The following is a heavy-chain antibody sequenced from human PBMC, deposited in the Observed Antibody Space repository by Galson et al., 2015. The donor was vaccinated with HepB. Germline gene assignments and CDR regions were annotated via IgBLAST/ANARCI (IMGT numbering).Heavy chain of an antibody. V-gene: IGHV3-33*08. D-gene: IGHD5-18*01. Sequence: SLRLSCAASGFTFSGYGMHWVRQAPGKGLEWVAVIWYDGSNRYYADSVKGRFTISRDNSRNTLYLQMNSLRAEDTAVYYCARRVDTAMGEPLHFWGQGTLVTVSS. CDR3: ARRVDTAMGEPLHF. J-gene: IGHJ4*02. CDR2: IWYDGSNR. CDR1: GFTFSGYG.